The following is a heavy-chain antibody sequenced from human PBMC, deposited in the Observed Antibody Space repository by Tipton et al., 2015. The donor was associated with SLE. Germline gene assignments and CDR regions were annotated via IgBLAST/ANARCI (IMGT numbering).Heavy chain of an antibody. D-gene: IGHD6-13*01. V-gene: IGHV4-59*05. CDR1: GGSISSYY. Sequence: TLSLTCTVSGGSISSYYWSWIRQPPGKGLEWIGSIYYSGSTYYNPSLKSRVTISVDTSKNQFSLKLSSVTAADTAVYYCAREGAAAGRGGWAFDYWGQGTLVTVSS. CDR3: AREGAAAGRGGWAFDY. J-gene: IGHJ4*02. CDR2: IYYSGST.